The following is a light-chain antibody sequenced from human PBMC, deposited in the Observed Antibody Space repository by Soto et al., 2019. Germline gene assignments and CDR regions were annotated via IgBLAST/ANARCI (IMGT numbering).Light chain of an antibody. CDR1: QTISSW. J-gene: IGKJ1*01. Sequence: DIQMTQSPSTLSGSVGDRVTITCRASQTISSWLAWYQQKPGKAPKLMIYKASTLKSGVPSRFRWSGSVEELGLTISSLQPDDFATYYCPQYNSYLDAVGQRTKVDI. V-gene: IGKV1-5*03. CDR2: KAS. CDR3: PQYNSYLDA.